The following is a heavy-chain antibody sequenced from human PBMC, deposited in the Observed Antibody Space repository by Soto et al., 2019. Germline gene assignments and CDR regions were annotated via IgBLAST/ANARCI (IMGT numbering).Heavy chain of an antibody. J-gene: IGHJ5*02. CDR3: ARDRYDSSGQSWFDP. CDR1: GGSVSSGSYY. Sequence: PSETLSLTCTVSGGSVSSGSYYWSWIRQPPGKGLEWIGYIYYSGSTNYNPSLKSRVTIPVDTSKNQFSLKLSSVTAADTAVYYCARDRYDSSGQSWFDPWGQGTLVTVSS. CDR2: IYYSGST. V-gene: IGHV4-61*01. D-gene: IGHD3-22*01.